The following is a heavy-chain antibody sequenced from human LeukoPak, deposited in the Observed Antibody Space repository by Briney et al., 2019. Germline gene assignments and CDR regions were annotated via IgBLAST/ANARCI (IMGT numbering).Heavy chain of an antibody. Sequence: SETLSLTCTVSGGSISSNSFYWGWIRQSPGKGLQWVGSVYYTGISYYNPSLKSRVIISVDTSKNQFSLKLSSVTAADTAVYYCARIRGYSYVNLDYWGQGTLVTVSS. CDR3: ARIRGYSYVNLDY. CDR2: VYYTGIS. V-gene: IGHV4-39*07. D-gene: IGHD5-18*01. CDR1: GGSISSNSFY. J-gene: IGHJ4*02.